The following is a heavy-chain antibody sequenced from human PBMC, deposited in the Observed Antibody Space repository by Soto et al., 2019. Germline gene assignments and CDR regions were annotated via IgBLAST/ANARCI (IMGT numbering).Heavy chain of an antibody. CDR2: ISAYNGNT. V-gene: IGHV1-18*01. CDR1: GYTFTSYG. J-gene: IGHJ1*01. Sequence: QVQLVQSGAEVKKPGASVKVSCKAPGYTFTSYGITWVRQAPGQGLEWMGWISAYNGNTNYAQKPQGRVTKTTDTPTSTAYMELRSLGSDDTAVSYCAVRSGPGNRQHWGQGTLVTVSS. D-gene: IGHD3-10*01. CDR3: AVRSGPGNRQH.